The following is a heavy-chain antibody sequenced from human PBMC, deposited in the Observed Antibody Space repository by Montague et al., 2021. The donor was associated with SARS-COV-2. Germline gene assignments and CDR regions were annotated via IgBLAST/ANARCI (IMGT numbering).Heavy chain of an antibody. Sequence: SETLSLTCSVSSGSIISSGYYWGWIRQLPGKELEWIGNIYYSGTTYYNASLQSRGTISVDTSKNHLSLRLSSVTAADTAVYFCARGMIRGVTTPFDYWGQGSQVTVSS. CDR1: SGSIISSGYY. J-gene: IGHJ4*02. CDR2: IYYSGTT. D-gene: IGHD3-10*01. V-gene: IGHV4-39*02. CDR3: ARGMIRGVTTPFDY.